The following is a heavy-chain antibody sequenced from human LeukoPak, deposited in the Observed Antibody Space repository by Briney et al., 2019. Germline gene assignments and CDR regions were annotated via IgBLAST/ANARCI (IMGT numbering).Heavy chain of an antibody. V-gene: IGHV3-74*03. D-gene: IGHD2-2*01. CDR1: GFTFSSDW. CDR3: AREQSAAMSY. Sequence: GVSLRLSCAASGFTFSSDWMHWVRQAPGKGLVWVSRINRDGSITTYADSVKGRFTISRDNAKNTLYLEMNSLRAEDTAVYYCAREQSAAMSYWGQGTLVTVSS. J-gene: IGHJ4*02. CDR2: INRDGSIT.